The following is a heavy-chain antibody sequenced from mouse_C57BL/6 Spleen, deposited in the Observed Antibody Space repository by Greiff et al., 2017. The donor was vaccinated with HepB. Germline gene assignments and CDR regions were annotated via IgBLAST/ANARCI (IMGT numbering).Heavy chain of an antibody. CDR1: GFTFSNYW. D-gene: IGHD2-5*01. J-gene: IGHJ2*01. Sequence: EVKLMESGGGLVQPGGSMKLSCVASGFTFSNYWMNWVRQSPEKGLEWVAQIRLKSDNYATHYAESVKGRFTISRDDSKSSVYLQMNNLRAEDTGIYYCTGDSNYNFDYWGQGTTLTVSS. CDR2: IRLKSDNYAT. CDR3: TGDSNYNFDY. V-gene: IGHV6-3*01.